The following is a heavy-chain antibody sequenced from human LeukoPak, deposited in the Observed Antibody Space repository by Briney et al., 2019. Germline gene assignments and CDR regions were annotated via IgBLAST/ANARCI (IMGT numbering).Heavy chain of an antibody. Sequence: GGSLRLSCAASGFTFSDYYMSWIRQAPGKGLGWVSYISSSGSTIYYADSVKGRLTISRDNAKNSLYLQMKSLRAEDTAVYYCARGDFFYYYGMNVWGQGTTVTVSS. CDR3: ARGDFFYYYGMNV. CDR1: GFTFSDYY. CDR2: ISSSGSTI. J-gene: IGHJ6*02. V-gene: IGHV3-11*01.